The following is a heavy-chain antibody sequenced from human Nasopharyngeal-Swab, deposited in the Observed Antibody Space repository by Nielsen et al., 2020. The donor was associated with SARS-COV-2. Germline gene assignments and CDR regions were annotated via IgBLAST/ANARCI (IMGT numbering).Heavy chain of an antibody. V-gene: IGHV4-31*03. D-gene: IGHD2-15*01. CDR2: TYQSGRT. CDR1: NDSISSVGYY. CDR3: AKDVVGTWGSHASRGI. J-gene: IGHJ4*02. Sequence: SETLSLTCTVSNDSISSVGYYWSWIRQHQGKGLEWNGYTYQSGRTYYNPSLQSRVTISMDKSKNQFSLQLRSVTAAATAVYYCAKDVVGTWGSHASRGIWGQGILVTVSS.